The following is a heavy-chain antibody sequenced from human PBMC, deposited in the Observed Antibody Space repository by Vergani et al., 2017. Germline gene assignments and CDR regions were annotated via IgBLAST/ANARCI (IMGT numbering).Heavy chain of an antibody. D-gene: IGHD5/OR15-5a*01. CDR1: GCTFSSYA. CDR2: ISYVGSNK. CDR3: ARAKWLDIVSTITDYFDY. Sequence: QVQLVESGGGVVKPGRSLRLSCAASGCTFSSYAMHWVRQAPGKGLEWVAVISYVGSNKDYADSVKGRFTISRDKSKNTLYLQMNSLRAEDTAVYYCARAKWLDIVSTITDYFDYWGQGTLVTVSS. V-gene: IGHV3-30-3*01. J-gene: IGHJ4*02.